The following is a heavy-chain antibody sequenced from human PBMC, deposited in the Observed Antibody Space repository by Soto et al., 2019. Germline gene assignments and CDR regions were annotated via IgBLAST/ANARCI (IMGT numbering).Heavy chain of an antibody. CDR1: GFSLSNGGEG. CDR3: AHRQGGYNWHDGDFDY. Sequence: QITLKESGPTLVKSTETLTLTCTFSGFSLSNGGEGVGWVRQPPGEALEHLGIIYWDDDKRYSPSLKSRLTITKDTSKNQVVLTMTNMDPADTGTYYCAHRQGGYNWHDGDFDYWGQGTLVTVTS. CDR2: IYWDDDK. V-gene: IGHV2-5*02. J-gene: IGHJ4*02. D-gene: IGHD1-1*01.